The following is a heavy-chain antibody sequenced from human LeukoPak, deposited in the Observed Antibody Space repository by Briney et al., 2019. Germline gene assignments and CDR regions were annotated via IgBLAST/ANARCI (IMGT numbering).Heavy chain of an antibody. CDR1: GFTFSSYE. CDR2: ISSSGSTI. D-gene: IGHD1-26*01. CDR3: ARDRAATTWFDP. Sequence: GGSLRLSCAASGFTFSSYEINWVRQAPGKGLEWVSYISSSGSTIYYADSVKGRFTISRDNAKNSLYLQMNSLRAEDTAVYYCARDRAATTWFDPRGQGTLVTVSS. V-gene: IGHV3-48*03. J-gene: IGHJ5*02.